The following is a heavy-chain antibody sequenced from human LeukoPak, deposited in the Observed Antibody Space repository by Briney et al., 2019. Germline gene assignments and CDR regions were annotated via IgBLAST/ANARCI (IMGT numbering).Heavy chain of an antibody. D-gene: IGHD6-13*01. V-gene: IGHV1-46*01. CDR2: INPSGGST. J-gene: IGHJ6*03. Sequence: ASVKVSCKASGYTFTSYYMHWVRQAPGRGLEWMGIINPSGGSTSYARKFQGRVTMTRDMSTSTVYMELSSLRSEDTAVYYCATAAGTVYYYYYMDVWGKGTTVTVSS. CDR3: ATAAGTVYYYYYMDV. CDR1: GYTFTSYY.